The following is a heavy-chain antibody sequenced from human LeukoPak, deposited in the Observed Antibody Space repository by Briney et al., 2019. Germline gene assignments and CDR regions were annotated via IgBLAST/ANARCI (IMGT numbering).Heavy chain of an antibody. CDR1: GYTFTSYG. D-gene: IGHD5-18*01. CDR3: ARDRVQLSLGAADY. CDR2: ISAYNGNT. V-gene: IGHV1-18*01. Sequence: GASVKVSCKASGYTFTSYGISWVRQAPGQGLEWMGWISAYNGNTNYAQKLQGRVTMTTDTATSTAYMELRSLRSDDTAVYYCARDRVQLSLGAADYWGQGTLVTVSS. J-gene: IGHJ4*02.